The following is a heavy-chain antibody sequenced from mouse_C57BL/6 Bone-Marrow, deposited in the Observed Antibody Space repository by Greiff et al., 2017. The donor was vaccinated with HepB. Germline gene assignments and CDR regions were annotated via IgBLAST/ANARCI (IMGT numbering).Heavy chain of an antibody. Sequence: VQLQQSGAELVKPGASVKLSCKASGYTFTSYWMHWVKQRPGQGLEWIGMIHPNSGSTNYNEKFKSKATLTVDKSSSTAYMQLRSLTSEDSAVYYCTRRGIYDYALYYWGQGTTRTVSS. CDR3: TRRGIYDYALYY. CDR2: IHPNSGST. V-gene: IGHV1-64*01. D-gene: IGHD2-4*01. J-gene: IGHJ2*01. CDR1: GYTFTSYW.